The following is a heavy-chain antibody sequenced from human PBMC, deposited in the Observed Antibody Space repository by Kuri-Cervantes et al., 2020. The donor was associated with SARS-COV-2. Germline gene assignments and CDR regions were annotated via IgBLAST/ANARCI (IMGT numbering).Heavy chain of an antibody. CDR3: AKDLGRGYSYGFDL. Sequence: GESLKISCAASGFTFSSYGMHWVRQAPGKGLEWVAFIRYDGSNKYYADSVKGRFTISRDNSKNTLYPQMNSLRAEDTAVYYCAKDLGRGYSYGFDLWGRGTLVTVSS. CDR1: GFTFSSYG. CDR2: IRYDGSNK. V-gene: IGHV3-30*02. D-gene: IGHD5-18*01. J-gene: IGHJ2*01.